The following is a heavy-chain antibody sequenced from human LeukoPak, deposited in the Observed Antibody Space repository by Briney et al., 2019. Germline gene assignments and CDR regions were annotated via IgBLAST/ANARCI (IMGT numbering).Heavy chain of an antibody. J-gene: IGHJ2*01. Sequence: GESLKVSCKASGYTFTSYGISWVRQAPGQGLEWMGWISAYNGNTNYAQKLQGRVTMTTDTSTSTAYTELRSLRSDDTAVYYCARVTNSGYGWYFDLWGRGTLVTVSS. CDR1: GYTFTSYG. D-gene: IGHD5-12*01. V-gene: IGHV1-18*01. CDR2: ISAYNGNT. CDR3: ARVTNSGYGWYFDL.